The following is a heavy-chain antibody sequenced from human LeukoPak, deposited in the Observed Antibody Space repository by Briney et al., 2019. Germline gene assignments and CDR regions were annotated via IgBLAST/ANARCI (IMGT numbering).Heavy chain of an antibody. CDR3: ARRGGYYHYFDY. J-gene: IGHJ4*02. D-gene: IGHD3-22*01. CDR2: INHSGST. V-gene: IGHV4-34*01. Sequence: PSETLSLTCAVYGGSFSGYYWSWIRQPPGKGLEWIGEINHSGSTNYNPSLKSRVTISVDTSKNQFSLKLSSVTAADTAVYYCARRGGYYHYFDYWGQGTLVTVSS. CDR1: GGSFSGYY.